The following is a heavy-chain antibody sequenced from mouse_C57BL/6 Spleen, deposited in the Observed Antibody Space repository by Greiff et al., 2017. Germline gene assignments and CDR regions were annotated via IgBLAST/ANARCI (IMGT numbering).Heavy chain of an antibody. V-gene: IGHV1-52*01. CDR2: IDPSDSET. J-gene: IGHJ3*01. D-gene: IGHD2-12*01. CDR1: GYTFTSYW. CDR3: ARGDYSYYERFAY. Sequence: VQLQQPGAELVRPGSSVKLSCKASGYTFTSYWMHWVKQRPIQGLEWIGNIDPSDSETHYNQKFKDKATLTVDKSSSTAYMQLSSLTSEDSAVYYCARGDYSYYERFAYWGQGTLVTVSA.